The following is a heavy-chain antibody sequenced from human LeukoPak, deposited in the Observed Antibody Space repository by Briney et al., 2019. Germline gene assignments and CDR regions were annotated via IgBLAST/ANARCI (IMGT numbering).Heavy chain of an antibody. CDR2: IYPGDSDT. D-gene: IGHD6-19*01. CDR3: ARPSPQASGWSGWPHYYYYGMDV. V-gene: IGHV5-51*01. CDR1: GYSFTSYW. J-gene: IGHJ6*02. Sequence: GESLKISCKGSGYSFTSYWIGWVRQMPGKGLEWMGIIYPGDSDTRYSPSFQGQVTISADKSISTAYLQWSSLKASDTAMYYCARPSPQASGWSGWPHYYYYGMDVWGQGTTVTVSS.